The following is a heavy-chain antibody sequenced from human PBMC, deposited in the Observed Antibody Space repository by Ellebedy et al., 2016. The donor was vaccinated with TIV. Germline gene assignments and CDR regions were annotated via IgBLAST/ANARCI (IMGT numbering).Heavy chain of an antibody. CDR3: ARSGYCSSTSCYAVRSYYYGMDV. Sequence: AASVKVSCKASGYTFTSYGISWVRQAPGQGLEWMGWISAYNGNTNYAQKLQGRVTMTTDTSTSTAYMELRSLRSDDTAVYYCARSGYCSSTSCYAVRSYYYGMDVWGQGTTVTASS. CDR1: GYTFTSYG. D-gene: IGHD2-2*01. J-gene: IGHJ6*02. CDR2: ISAYNGNT. V-gene: IGHV1-18*01.